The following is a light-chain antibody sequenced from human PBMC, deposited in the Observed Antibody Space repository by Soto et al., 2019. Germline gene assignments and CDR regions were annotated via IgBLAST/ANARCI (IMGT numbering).Light chain of an antibody. CDR3: QQCGSSPWT. V-gene: IGKV3-20*01. Sequence: VLTQAPATLSLSPGERATLSCRASQSVSSYLAWYQQKPGQAPRLLIYAASSRATGIPDRFSGGGSGTDFTLTISRLEPEDFAVYYCQQCGSSPWTFGQGTKVDIK. CDR2: AAS. CDR1: QSVSSY. J-gene: IGKJ1*01.